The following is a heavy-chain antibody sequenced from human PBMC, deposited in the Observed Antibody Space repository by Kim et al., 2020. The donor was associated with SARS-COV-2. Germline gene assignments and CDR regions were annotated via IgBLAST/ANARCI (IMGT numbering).Heavy chain of an antibody. Sequence: KGRFTISRDNAKNSLYLKMNSLRAEDTAVYYCARGGDIVVVVAATSYFDYWGQGTLVTVSS. V-gene: IGHV3-11*06. D-gene: IGHD2-15*01. CDR3: ARGGDIVVVVAATSYFDY. J-gene: IGHJ4*02.